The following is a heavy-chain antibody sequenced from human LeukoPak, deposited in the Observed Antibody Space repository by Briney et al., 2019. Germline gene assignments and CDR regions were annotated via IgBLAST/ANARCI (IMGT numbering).Heavy chain of an antibody. CDR2: INHSGST. CDR3: ARAKDCGGDCYSSVGAFDI. V-gene: IGHV4-34*01. J-gene: IGHJ3*02. D-gene: IGHD2-21*02. Sequence: PSETLSLTCAVYGGSFSGYYWSWIRQPPGKGLEWIGEINHSGSTNYNPSLKSRVTISVDRSKNQFSLKLSSVTAADTAVYYCARAKDCGGDCYSSVGAFDIWGQGTMVTVSS. CDR1: GGSFSGYY.